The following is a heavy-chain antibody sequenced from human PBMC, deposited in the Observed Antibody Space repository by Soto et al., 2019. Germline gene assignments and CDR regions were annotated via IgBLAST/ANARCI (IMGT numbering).Heavy chain of an antibody. CDR2: ISAYNGNT. CDR1: GYTFTSYG. D-gene: IGHD6-19*01. Sequence: ASVKVSCKASGYTFTSYGISWVRQAPGQGLEWMGWISAYNGNTNYAQKLQGRVTMTTDTSTSTAYMELRSLRSDDTAVYYCARGLGVAVAGDYYGMDVWGQGTTVTVSS. CDR3: ARGLGVAVAGDYYGMDV. J-gene: IGHJ6*02. V-gene: IGHV1-18*01.